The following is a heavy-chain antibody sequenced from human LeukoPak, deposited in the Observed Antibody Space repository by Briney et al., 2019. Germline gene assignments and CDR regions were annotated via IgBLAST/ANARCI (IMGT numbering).Heavy chain of an antibody. Sequence: PGGSLRLSCAASGFTFSYHAMHWVRQAPGKGLEWVAVISYDGSNKFYADSVKGRFSISRDNSKNTLYPQMNSLRPEDTAVYYCARDSASSAWYRGPGYWGQGTLVTVSS. V-gene: IGHV3-30-3*01. CDR1: GFTFSYHA. J-gene: IGHJ4*02. CDR2: ISYDGSNK. CDR3: ARDSASSAWYRGPGY. D-gene: IGHD6-19*01.